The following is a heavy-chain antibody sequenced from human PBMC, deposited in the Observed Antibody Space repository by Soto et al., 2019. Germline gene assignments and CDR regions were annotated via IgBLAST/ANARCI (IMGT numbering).Heavy chain of an antibody. Sequence: SVKVSCKASGGTFSSYAISWVRQAPGQGLEWMGGIIPIFGTANYAQKCQGRVTITADESTSTAYMELSSLRSEDTAVYYCAKPGSTRSNFVNYYYGMDVWGQGTTVTVSS. V-gene: IGHV1-69*13. J-gene: IGHJ6*02. CDR2: IIPIFGTA. CDR3: AKPGSTRSNFVNYYYGMDV. D-gene: IGHD4-4*01. CDR1: GGTFSSYA.